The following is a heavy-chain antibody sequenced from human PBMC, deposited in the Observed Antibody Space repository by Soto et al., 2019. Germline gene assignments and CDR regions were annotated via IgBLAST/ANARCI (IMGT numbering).Heavy chain of an antibody. CDR3: ARRGYSYGSSSAAFDI. J-gene: IGHJ3*02. Sequence: SETLSLTCTVSGGSISSYYWSWIRQPPGKGLEWIGYIYYSGSTNYNPSLKSRVTISVDTSKNQFSLKLSSVTAADTAVYYCARRGYSYGSSSAAFDIWGQGTMVTVSS. CDR1: GGSISSYY. D-gene: IGHD5-18*01. CDR2: IYYSGST. V-gene: IGHV4-59*08.